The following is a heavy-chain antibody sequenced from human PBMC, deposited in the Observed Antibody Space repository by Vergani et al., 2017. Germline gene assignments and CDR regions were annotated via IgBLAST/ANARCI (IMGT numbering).Heavy chain of an antibody. J-gene: IGHJ4*02. CDR1: GFTFDDYA. CDR2: ISWNSGSI. CDR3: AKGTRYDY. V-gene: IGHV3-9*01. Sequence: EVQLVESGGGLVQPGGSLRLSCAASGFTFDDYAMHWVRQAPGKGLEWVSGISWNSGSIGYADSVKGRFTISRDNAKNSLYLQMNSLRAEDTALYYCAKGTRYDYWGQGTLVTVSS.